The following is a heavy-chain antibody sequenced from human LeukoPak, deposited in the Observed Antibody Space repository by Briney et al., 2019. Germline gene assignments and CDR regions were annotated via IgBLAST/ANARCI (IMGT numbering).Heavy chain of an antibody. CDR3: ARSPYYDRDFDY. CDR2: ISSSSSYI. CDR1: GFTFSSYS. V-gene: IGHV3-21*01. Sequence: GGSLRLSCAASGFTFSSYSMNWVRQAPGKGLEWVSSISSSSSYIYYADSVKGRFTISSDNAKNSLYLQMNSLRAEDTAVYYCARSPYYDRDFDYWGQGTLVTVSS. J-gene: IGHJ4*02. D-gene: IGHD3-22*01.